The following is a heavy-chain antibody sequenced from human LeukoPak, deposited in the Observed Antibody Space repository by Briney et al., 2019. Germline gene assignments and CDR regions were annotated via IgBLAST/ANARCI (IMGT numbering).Heavy chain of an antibody. V-gene: IGHV3-49*04. J-gene: IGHJ5*02. D-gene: IGHD4-17*01. CDR3: TRDPYGTNENWFDP. CDR1: GFTFGDYA. CDR2: IRSKAYGGTT. Sequence: GGSLRLSCTASGFTFGDYAMSWVRQAPGKGLEWVGFIRSKAYGGTTEYAASVKGRFTISRDDSKSIAYLQMNSLKTEDTAVYYCTRDPYGTNENWFDPWGQGTLVTVSS.